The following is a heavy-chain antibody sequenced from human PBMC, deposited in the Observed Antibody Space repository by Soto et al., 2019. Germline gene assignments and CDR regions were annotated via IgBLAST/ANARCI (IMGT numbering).Heavy chain of an antibody. CDR2: ISSSSSTI. Sequence: GGSLRLSCAAPGFTFSSYSMNWVRQAPGKGLEWVSYISSSSSTIYYADSVKGRFTISRDNAKNSLYLQMNSLRDEDTAVYYCARDGRGARYCSGGSCSDDAFDIWGQGTMVTVS. CDR3: ARDGRGARYCSGGSCSDDAFDI. CDR1: GFTFSSYS. V-gene: IGHV3-48*02. D-gene: IGHD2-15*01. J-gene: IGHJ3*02.